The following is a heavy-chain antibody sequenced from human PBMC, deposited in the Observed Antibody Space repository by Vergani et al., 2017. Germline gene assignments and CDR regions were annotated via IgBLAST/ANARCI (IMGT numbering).Heavy chain of an antibody. J-gene: IGHJ4*02. CDR2: ISYDGSNK. Sequence: QVQLVESGGGVVQPGRSLRLSCAASGFTFSSYAMHWVRQAPGKGLEWVAVISYDGSNKYYADSVKGRFTISRDNSKNTLYLQMNSLRAEDTAVYYCASYGAGTGGPFFSFDYFDYWGQGTLVTVSS. CDR3: ASYGAGTGGPFFSFDYFDY. CDR1: GFTFSSYA. D-gene: IGHD6-19*01. V-gene: IGHV3-30-3*01.